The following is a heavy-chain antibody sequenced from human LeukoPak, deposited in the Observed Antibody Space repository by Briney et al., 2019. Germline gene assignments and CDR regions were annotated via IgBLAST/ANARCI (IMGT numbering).Heavy chain of an antibody. J-gene: IGHJ4*02. CDR3: ARDRYDSSGYYYSFEY. D-gene: IGHD3-22*01. CDR2: IIPNSGGT. Sequence: ASVKVSCKASGGTFSSYAISWVRQAPGQGLEWMGGIIPNSGGTNYAQKFQGRVTMTRDTSISTAYMELSRLRSDDTAVYYCARDRYDSSGYYYSFEYWGQGTLVTVSS. CDR1: GGTFSSYA. V-gene: IGHV1-2*02.